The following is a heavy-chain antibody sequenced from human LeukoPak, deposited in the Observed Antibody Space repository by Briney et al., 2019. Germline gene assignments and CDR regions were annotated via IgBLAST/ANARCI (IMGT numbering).Heavy chain of an antibody. CDR1: GGSFTDYY. J-gene: IGHJ4*02. CDR2: IYYRGNT. CDR3: ARLPNYDSSGYAD. Sequence: SETLSLTCTVSGGSFTDYYWGWIRQPPGKGLEWIGSIYYRGNTFYNPSLRNRVSISIDTSKGRFSLNLNSVTAADTAVYYCARLPNYDSSGYADWGQGTLVTVSS. D-gene: IGHD3-22*01. V-gene: IGHV4-39*07.